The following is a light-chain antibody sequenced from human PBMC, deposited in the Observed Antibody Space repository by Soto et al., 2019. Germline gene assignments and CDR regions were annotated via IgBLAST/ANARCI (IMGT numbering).Light chain of an antibody. V-gene: IGKV2-28*01. Sequence: DIVMTQSPLSLPVTPGEPASISCRSSQSLLHSNGYNYLDWYLQKPGQSPQLLIYLGSSRASGVPDMFSGGGSGTDFTLKISRVEAEDVGIYYCMQALQTPPTFGQGTKVEIK. J-gene: IGKJ1*01. CDR1: QSLLHSNGYNY. CDR3: MQALQTPPT. CDR2: LGS.